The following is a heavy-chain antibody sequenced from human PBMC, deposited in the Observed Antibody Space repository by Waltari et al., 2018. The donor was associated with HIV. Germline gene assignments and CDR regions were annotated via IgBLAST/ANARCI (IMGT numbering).Heavy chain of an antibody. J-gene: IGHJ5*02. Sequence: QVQLVQSGAEVRKTGASVKVSCKASGYTFTGSFFHWVRQAPGQGLEWMGWINPNSGGTNYAQKFQDRVTMTRDTSNSTAYMELSRLRSDDTAVYYCARDFKGAVTIFGVVHNWFDPWGQGTLVTVSS. CDR2: INPNSGGT. V-gene: IGHV1-2*02. D-gene: IGHD3-3*01. CDR1: GYTFTGSF. CDR3: ARDFKGAVTIFGVVHNWFDP.